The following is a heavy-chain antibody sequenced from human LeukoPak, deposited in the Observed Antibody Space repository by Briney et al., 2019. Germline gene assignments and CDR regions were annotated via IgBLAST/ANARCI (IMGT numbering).Heavy chain of an antibody. Sequence: ASVKVSCKVSGYTLTELSMHWVRQAPAEGLEWMGGFDPEDGETIYAQKFQGRVTMTEDTSTDTAYMEVSSLRSEDTAVYYCAPSWGSSGWYSWFDPWGQGTLVTVSS. V-gene: IGHV1-24*01. D-gene: IGHD6-19*01. CDR1: GYTLTELS. CDR3: APSWGSSGWYSWFDP. J-gene: IGHJ5*02. CDR2: FDPEDGET.